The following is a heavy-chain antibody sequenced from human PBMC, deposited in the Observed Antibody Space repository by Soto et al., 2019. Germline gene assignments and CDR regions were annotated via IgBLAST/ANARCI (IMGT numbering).Heavy chain of an antibody. CDR1: GFRLNEYI. D-gene: IGHD3-16*01. Sequence: EVQLVESGGGLVKPGGSLRLSCAVSGFRLNEYIMTWVRQAPGKGLEWVSPMSSPGGYIYHADSVEGRFTMSRDIAKNSLYLQMESLRVEDTALYDCARAEEEVTFRGPLSAEVDYWGQGTLVTVSS. V-gene: IGHV3-21*01. CDR2: MSSPGGYI. CDR3: ARAEEEVTFRGPLSAEVDY. J-gene: IGHJ4*02.